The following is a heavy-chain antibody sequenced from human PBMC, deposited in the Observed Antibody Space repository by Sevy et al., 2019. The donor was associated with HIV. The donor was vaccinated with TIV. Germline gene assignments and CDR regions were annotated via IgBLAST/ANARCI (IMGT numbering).Heavy chain of an antibody. CDR2: ITGGSSYI. J-gene: IGHJ4*02. CDR3: ARDGGCSNTSCLLYFDC. Sequence: GSLRLSCAASGFTFSSYTMNWVRQAPGKGLEWVSSITGGSSYIYDADSVKGRFTISRDNAKNSLYLQMNSLRAEDTAVYYCARDGGCSNTSCLLYFDCWGQRSLVTVSS. V-gene: IGHV3-21*01. D-gene: IGHD2-2*01. CDR1: GFTFSSYT.